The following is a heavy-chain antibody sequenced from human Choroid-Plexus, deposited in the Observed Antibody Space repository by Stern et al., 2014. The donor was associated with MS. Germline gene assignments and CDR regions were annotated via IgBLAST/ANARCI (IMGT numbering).Heavy chain of an antibody. V-gene: IGHV3-30*18. D-gene: IGHD2/OR15-2a*01. J-gene: IGHJ5*02. CDR3: AKDRQYLTYFFDH. Sequence: QPVESGGGVAQPGRPLRLSCVASGFTFGSCAMHWVRQAPGKGLEWVAGVSYDGSNKYYADSVKGRFTISRENSQNTLYMQMSSLRPEDTAVYYCAKDRQYLTYFFDHWGQGSLVTVSS. CDR2: VSYDGSNK. CDR1: GFTFGSCA.